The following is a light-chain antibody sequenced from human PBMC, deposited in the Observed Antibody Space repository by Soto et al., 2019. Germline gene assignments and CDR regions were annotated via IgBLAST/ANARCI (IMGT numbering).Light chain of an antibody. V-gene: IGLV1-40*01. Sequence: QSVLTQPPSVSGAPGQKVTISCTGSSSNIGAGYDVHWYQQLPGTAPKLLIYGNNNRPSGVPDRFSGTRSGTSASLAITGLHAEYEAHYYCHSYHNIPSGPVVFGGGTKLTVL. CDR3: HSYHNIPSGPVV. CDR2: GNN. J-gene: IGLJ2*01. CDR1: SSNIGAGYD.